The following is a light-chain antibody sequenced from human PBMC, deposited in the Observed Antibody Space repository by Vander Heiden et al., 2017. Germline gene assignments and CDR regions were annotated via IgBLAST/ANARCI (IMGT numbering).Light chain of an antibody. Sequence: EIVMTQSPANLSVSPGERATLSCRASQSVSSNLAWYQQKPGQAPRLLIYGASTRDTGIPARFSGSGYGKEFTLTISSRQSEDFAVYYCQQHNNWPPYTFGQGTKVEIK. CDR1: QSVSSN. J-gene: IGKJ2*01. V-gene: IGKV3-15*01. CDR2: GAS. CDR3: QQHNNWPPYT.